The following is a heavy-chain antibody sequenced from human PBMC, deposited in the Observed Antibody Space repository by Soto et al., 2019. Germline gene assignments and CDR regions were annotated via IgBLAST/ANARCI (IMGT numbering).Heavy chain of an antibody. CDR1: GFTFSSYA. V-gene: IGHV3-30-3*01. Sequence: QVQLVESGGGVVQPGRSLRLSCAASGFTFSSYAMHWVRQAPGKGQEWVAVISYDGSNKYYADSVKGRFTISRDNSKNTLYLQMNSLRAEDTAVYYCAKDLGYDFWSGYYQDYYGMDVWGQGTTVTVSS. CDR2: ISYDGSNK. J-gene: IGHJ6*02. D-gene: IGHD3-3*01. CDR3: AKDLGYDFWSGYYQDYYGMDV.